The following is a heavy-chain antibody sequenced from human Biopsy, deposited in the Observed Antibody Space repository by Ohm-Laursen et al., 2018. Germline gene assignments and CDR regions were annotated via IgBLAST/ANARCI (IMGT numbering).Heavy chain of an antibody. V-gene: IGHV4-39*01. Sequence: SETLSLTCTVSGGSVSSNVHYWAWIRKPPGKGLECIGTVFHSGITFYNPSLKSRVTISIDTPKNHYSLNLSSVTAADTAVYYCARHPTGFWFDPWGQGTLVTVSS. CDR2: VFHSGIT. CDR3: ARHPTGFWFDP. CDR1: GGSVSSNVHY. J-gene: IGHJ5*02.